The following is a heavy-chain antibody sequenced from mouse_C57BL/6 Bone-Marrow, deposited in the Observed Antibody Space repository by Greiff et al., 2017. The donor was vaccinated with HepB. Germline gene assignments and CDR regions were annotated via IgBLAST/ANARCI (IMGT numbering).Heavy chain of an antibody. V-gene: IGHV1-55*01. CDR1: GYTFTSYW. CDR3: ARKLRSIAY. CDR2: IYPGSGST. Sequence: QVQLKESGAELVKPGASVKMSCKASGYTFTSYWITWVKQRPGQGLEWIGDIYPGSGSTNYNEKFKSKATLTVDTSSSTAYMQLSSLTSEDSAVYYCARKLRSIAYWGQGTLVTVSA. D-gene: IGHD1-1*01. J-gene: IGHJ3*01.